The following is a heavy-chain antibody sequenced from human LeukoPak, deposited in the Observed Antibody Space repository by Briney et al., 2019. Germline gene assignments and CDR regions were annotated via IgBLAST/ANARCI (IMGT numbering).Heavy chain of an antibody. CDR3: ARDDQLGPYHYFDY. V-gene: IGHV1-8*03. Sequence: SVKVSCKASGYTFTSYDINWVRQATGQGLEWMGWMNPNSGNTGYAQKFQGRVTITRNTSISTAYMELSSLRSEDTAVYYCARDDQLGPYHYFDYWGQGTLVTVSS. D-gene: IGHD3-16*01. CDR2: MNPNSGNT. CDR1: GYTFTSYD. J-gene: IGHJ4*02.